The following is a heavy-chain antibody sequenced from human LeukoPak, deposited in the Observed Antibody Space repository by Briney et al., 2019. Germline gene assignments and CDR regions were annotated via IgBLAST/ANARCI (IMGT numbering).Heavy chain of an antibody. Sequence: SETLSLTCTVSGGSISSSSYYWGWIRQPPGKGLEWIGSIYYSGSTYYNPSLKSRVTISVDTSKNQFSLKLSSVTAADTAVYYCATTELSGYYYWGQGTLVTVPS. V-gene: IGHV4-39*01. CDR2: IYYSGST. J-gene: IGHJ4*02. D-gene: IGHD3-22*01. CDR1: GGSISSSSYY. CDR3: ATTELSGYYY.